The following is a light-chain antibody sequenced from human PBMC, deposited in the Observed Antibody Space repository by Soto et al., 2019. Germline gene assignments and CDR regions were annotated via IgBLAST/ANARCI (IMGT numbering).Light chain of an antibody. V-gene: IGKV1-39*01. CDR3: QQSNSFPYT. J-gene: IGKJ2*01. CDR1: QSISTF. Sequence: DIQVTQSPSSLSASIGDRVTITCRASQSISTFLNWYQQKPGKAPNLLIYVASNLQTGVPSRFSGSGSGTDFTLTISSLQPEDFATYYCQQSNSFPYTFGQGTKLEIK. CDR2: VAS.